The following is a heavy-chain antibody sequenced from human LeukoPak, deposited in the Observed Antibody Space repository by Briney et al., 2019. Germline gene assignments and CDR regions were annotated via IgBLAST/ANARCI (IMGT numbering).Heavy chain of an antibody. CDR1: DFTFSSYW. D-gene: IGHD6-13*01. V-gene: IGHV3-7*01. J-gene: IGHJ4*02. CDR3: ARGAGVAAAGSVFDY. Sequence: GGSLRLSCAASDFTFSSYWMAWVRQAPGKGLEWVANVKQDGSEKYYVDSVKGRFTISRDNPKNSLYLQMNSLRAEDTAVYYCARGAGVAAAGSVFDYWGQGTLVTVSS. CDR2: VKQDGSEK.